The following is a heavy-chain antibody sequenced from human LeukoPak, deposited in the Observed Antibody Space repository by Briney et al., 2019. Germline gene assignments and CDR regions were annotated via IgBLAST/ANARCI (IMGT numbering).Heavy chain of an antibody. CDR1: GFTFSSYA. V-gene: IGHV3-23*01. J-gene: IGHJ4*02. D-gene: IGHD2-2*01. CDR3: AKDLGYGTSLILDY. Sequence: GGSLRLSCAASGFTFSSYAMSWVRQAPGKGLEWVSAISGSGGSTYYADSVKGRFTISRDNSKNTLYLQMNSLRAEDTAVYYCAKDLGYGTSLILDYWGQGTLVTVSS. CDR2: ISGSGGST.